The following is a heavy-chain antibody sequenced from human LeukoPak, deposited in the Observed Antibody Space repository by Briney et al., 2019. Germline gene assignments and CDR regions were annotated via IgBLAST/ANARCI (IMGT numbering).Heavy chain of an antibody. CDR3: ASSPPYYYDSSGYYNDDYFDY. D-gene: IGHD3-22*01. Sequence: GGSLRLSCAASGFTFSSYAMHWVRQAPGKGLEWVAVISYDGSNKYYADSVKGRFTISRDNSKNTLYLQMNSLRAEDTAVYYCASSPPYYYDSSGYYNDDYFDYWGQGTLVTVSS. CDR1: GFTFSSYA. V-gene: IGHV3-30-3*01. CDR2: ISYDGSNK. J-gene: IGHJ4*02.